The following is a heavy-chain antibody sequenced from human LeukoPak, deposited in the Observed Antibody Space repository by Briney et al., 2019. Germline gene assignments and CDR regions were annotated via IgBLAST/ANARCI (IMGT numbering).Heavy chain of an antibody. CDR2: IGGRDGST. CDR1: GFTFSSYG. J-gene: IGHJ4*02. V-gene: IGHV3-23*01. CDR3: AKGHYCGSGSLDY. Sequence: GGSLRLSCAASGFTFSSYGMSWVRQAPGKGLEWVSAIGGRDGSTYYADSVKGRFTISRDNSKNTLYVQMNSLRAEDTAVYYCAKGHYCGSGSLDYWGQGTLVTVSS. D-gene: IGHD3-10*01.